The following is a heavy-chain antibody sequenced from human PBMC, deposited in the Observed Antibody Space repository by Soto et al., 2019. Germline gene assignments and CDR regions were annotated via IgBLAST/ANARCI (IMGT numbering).Heavy chain of an antibody. Sequence: QVQLVESGGGLVKPGGSLRLSCAASGFTFSDYYMSWIRQAPGKGLEWVSYITSSSSYTIYSDYVRGRFTRSRDNAKNSMFLQMNSLRAEDPAVYYCARADHYDTSGYWKWGQGTLVTVSS. CDR3: ARADHYDTSGYWK. D-gene: IGHD3-22*01. CDR1: GFTFSDYY. J-gene: IGHJ4*02. CDR2: ITSSSSYT. V-gene: IGHV3-11*05.